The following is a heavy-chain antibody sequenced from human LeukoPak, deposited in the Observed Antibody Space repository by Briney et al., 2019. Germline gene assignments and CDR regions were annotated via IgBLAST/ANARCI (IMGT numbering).Heavy chain of an antibody. CDR1: GFTFSSYG. D-gene: IGHD1-26*01. V-gene: IGHV3-23*01. CDR3: AKGDTTWELPHDY. J-gene: IGHJ4*02. Sequence: GGSLRLSCAASGFTFSSYGMSWVRQAPGKGLEWVSAISGSGGSTYYADSVKGRFTISRDKSKNTLYLQMNSLRAEDTAVYYCAKGDTTWELPHDYWGQGTLVTVSS. CDR2: ISGSGGST.